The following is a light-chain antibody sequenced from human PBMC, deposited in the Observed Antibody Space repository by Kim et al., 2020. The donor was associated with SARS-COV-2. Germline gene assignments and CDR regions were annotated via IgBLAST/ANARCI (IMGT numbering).Light chain of an antibody. V-gene: IGLV2-14*01. Sequence: QSALTQPASVSGSPGQSITISCTGTNSDVGGYNYVSWYQQHPGKAPKLMLYDVSKRPSGVSNRFSGSKSGNTASLTISGLQAEDEADYYCSSYTSSRRVFGGGTQLTVL. CDR1: NSDVGGYNY. CDR3: SSYTSSRRV. CDR2: DVS. J-gene: IGLJ3*02.